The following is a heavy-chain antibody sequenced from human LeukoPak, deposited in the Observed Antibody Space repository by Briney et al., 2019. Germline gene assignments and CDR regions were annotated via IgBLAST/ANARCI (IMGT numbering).Heavy chain of an antibody. J-gene: IGHJ5*02. V-gene: IGHV4-39*07. CDR2: VYYGGTA. CDR1: GGSISSSSYY. Sequence: PSETLSLSCTVSGGSISSSSYYWAWIRQPPGKGLEWIANVYYGGTANYNPSLESRVTISLDASRNHFSLRLSSVTAADTALYFCARRVAGSSSMGSWGQGTLVTVSS. CDR3: ARRVAGSSSMGS. D-gene: IGHD6-6*01.